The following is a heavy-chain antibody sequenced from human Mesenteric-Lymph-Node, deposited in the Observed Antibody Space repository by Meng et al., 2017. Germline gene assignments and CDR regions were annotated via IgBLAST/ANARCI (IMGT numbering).Heavy chain of an antibody. D-gene: IGHD2-2*01. CDR3: ARTIGGADIVVVPAAYYFDY. CDR1: GGSSRGYY. J-gene: IGHJ4*02. Sequence: QVQLQQWGAGRWKPSETRSRTCAGYGGSSRGYYWSWIRQPPGKGLEWIGEINHSGSTNYNPSLKSRVTISVDTSKNQFSLKLSSVTAADTAVYYCARTIGGADIVVVPAAYYFDYWGQGTLVTVSS. V-gene: IGHV4-34*01. CDR2: INHSGST.